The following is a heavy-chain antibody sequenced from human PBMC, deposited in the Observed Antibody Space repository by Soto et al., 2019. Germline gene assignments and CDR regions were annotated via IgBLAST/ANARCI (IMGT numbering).Heavy chain of an antibody. CDR2: IYYSGST. V-gene: IGHV4-59*08. Sequence: SETLSLTCTFSGCSISDYYWSWIRQPPGKGLEWIGYIYYSGSTNYNPSLKSRVTMSVDTSKNQFSLKLSSVTAADTAVYYCARHLGYDSSAYHRNWFDPWGQGTLVTVSS. J-gene: IGHJ5*02. CDR1: GCSISDYY. CDR3: ARHLGYDSSAYHRNWFDP. D-gene: IGHD3-22*01.